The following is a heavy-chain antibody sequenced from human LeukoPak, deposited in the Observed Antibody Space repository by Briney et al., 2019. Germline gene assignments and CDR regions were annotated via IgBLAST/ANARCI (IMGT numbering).Heavy chain of an antibody. J-gene: IGHJ5*02. Sequence: GGSLRLSCAASAFTFSSHGMQWVRQAPGKGLERVALIWYDGSKTNYVDSVMGRFTISRDSSKNTLYLQMDNLRVEDTAVYFCAKDLSYGSLWFDPWGQGTLVTVSS. V-gene: IGHV3-33*06. CDR1: AFTFSSHG. CDR3: AKDLSYGSLWFDP. CDR2: IWYDGSKT. D-gene: IGHD3-10*01.